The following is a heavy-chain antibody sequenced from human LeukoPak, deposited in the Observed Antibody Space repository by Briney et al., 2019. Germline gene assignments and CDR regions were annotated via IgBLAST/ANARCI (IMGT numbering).Heavy chain of an antibody. J-gene: IGHJ6*03. CDR3: ARAVGSGSFQTYYYYMDV. D-gene: IGHD3-10*01. CDR1: GGSFSDYY. V-gene: IGHV4-34*01. Sequence: PSETLSLTCAVYGGSFSDYYWSWIRQPPGKGLEWIGEINHGGSTNYNPSLKSRVTISVDTSKNQFSLKLSSVTAADTAVYYCARAVGSGSFQTYYYYMDVWGKGTTVTISS. CDR2: INHGGST.